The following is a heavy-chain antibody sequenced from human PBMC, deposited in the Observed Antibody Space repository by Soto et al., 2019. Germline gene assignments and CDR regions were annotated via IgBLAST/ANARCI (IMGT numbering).Heavy chain of an antibody. CDR2: ISYDGSNK. Sequence: GSLRLSCAASGFTFSSYGMHWVRQAPGKGLEWVAVISYDGSNKYYADSVKGRFTISRDNSKNTLYLQMNSLRAEDTAVYYCAKNRYYYDRPPANYFDFSGPAILLTVS. CDR1: GFTFSSYG. CDR3: AKNRYYYDRPPANYFDF. V-gene: IGHV3-30*18. D-gene: IGHD3-22*01. J-gene: IGHJ4*02.